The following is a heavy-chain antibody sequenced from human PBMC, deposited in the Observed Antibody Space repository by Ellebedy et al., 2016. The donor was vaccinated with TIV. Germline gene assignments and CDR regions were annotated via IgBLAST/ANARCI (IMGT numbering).Heavy chain of an antibody. V-gene: IGHV3-66*01. J-gene: IGHJ5*02. D-gene: IGHD3-10*01. Sequence: GESLKISCAASGFTVSSNYMSWVRQAPGKGLEWVSVIYSGGSTYYADSVKGRFTISRDNSKNTLYLQMNSLRAEDTAVYYCARGGRYYGSGSYYNCWFDPWGQGTLVTVSS. CDR2: IYSGGST. CDR3: ARGGRYYGSGSYYNCWFDP. CDR1: GFTVSSNY.